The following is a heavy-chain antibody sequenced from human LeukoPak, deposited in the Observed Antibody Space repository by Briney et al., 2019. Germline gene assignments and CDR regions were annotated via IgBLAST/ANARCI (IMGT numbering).Heavy chain of an antibody. CDR2: ISAYNGNA. CDR1: GYTFTGYY. D-gene: IGHD1-7*01. CDR3: ARDDWNYEHDFDY. J-gene: IGHJ4*02. V-gene: IGHV1-18*04. Sequence: GASVKVSCKASGYTFTGYYMHWVRQAPGQGLEWMGWISAYNGNAKYPQRFQGRVTMTTDTSTSTAYMELRSLRSDDTAVYYCARDDWNYEHDFDYWGQGTLVTVSS.